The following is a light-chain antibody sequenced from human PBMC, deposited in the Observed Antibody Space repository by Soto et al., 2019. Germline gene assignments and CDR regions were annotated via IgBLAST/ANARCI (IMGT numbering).Light chain of an antibody. CDR2: DVN. V-gene: IGLV2-11*01. Sequence: QPVLTQPRSVSGSPGQSVTISCAGTSSDVGAYYYVSWYQQHPGKAPKLMLYDVNERPSGVPDRFSGSKSGNTASLTISGLQAEDEADYYCCSYAGGYTHVVFGGGTKVTVL. CDR3: CSYAGGYTHVV. J-gene: IGLJ2*01. CDR1: SSDVGAYYY.